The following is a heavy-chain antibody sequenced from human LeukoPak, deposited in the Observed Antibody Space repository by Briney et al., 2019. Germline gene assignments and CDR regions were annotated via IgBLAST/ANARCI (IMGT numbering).Heavy chain of an antibody. CDR1: GFSVGGNY. D-gene: IGHD1-1*01. Sequence: GGSLRLSCAASGFSVGGNYISWVRQAPGKGLEWVSMIYSDGSIFHADSVKGRFTMSRDNSRNTLDLQMNSLRVEDTAVYFCARDRRRLRGMNGDGDAFDIWGQGIMVTVSS. V-gene: IGHV3-53*01. CDR3: ARDRRRLRGMNGDGDAFDI. J-gene: IGHJ3*02. CDR2: IYSDGSI.